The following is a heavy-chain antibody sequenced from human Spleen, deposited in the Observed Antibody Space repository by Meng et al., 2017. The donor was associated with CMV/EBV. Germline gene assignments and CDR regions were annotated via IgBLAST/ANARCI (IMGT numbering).Heavy chain of an antibody. D-gene: IGHD3-10*01. V-gene: IGHV3-33*03. Sequence: SCAASGFTFSSYAMHWVRQAPGKGLEWVAVIWYDGSEEYYADNVKGRFTISRDNYRHMLYLQMNNLRAEDTAVYYCAKAPYSGGFDSWGQGTLVTVSS. CDR3: AKAPYSGGFDS. CDR2: IWYDGSEE. CDR1: GFTFSSYA. J-gene: IGHJ4*02.